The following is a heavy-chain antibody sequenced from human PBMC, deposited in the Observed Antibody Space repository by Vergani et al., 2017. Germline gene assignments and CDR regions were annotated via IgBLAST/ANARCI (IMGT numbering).Heavy chain of an antibody. Sequence: EVQLVQSGAEVKTPGESLKISCKGSGYSFTSYWIGWVRQMPGKGLEWIGIIYPGDSDTRYSPSFQGQVTISADKSISTAYLQWSSLKASDTAMYYCAILRGTSPSMWQQLVHIMYFDYWGQGTLVTVSS. CDR1: GYSFTSYW. J-gene: IGHJ4*02. V-gene: IGHV5-51*01. CDR2: IYPGDSDT. CDR3: AILRGTSPSMWQQLVHIMYFDY. D-gene: IGHD6-13*01.